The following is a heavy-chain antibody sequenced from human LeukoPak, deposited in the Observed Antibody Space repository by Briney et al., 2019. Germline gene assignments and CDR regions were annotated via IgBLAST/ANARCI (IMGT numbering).Heavy chain of an antibody. CDR3: ARGEAPLDPFDY. Sequence: ASVKVSCKASGYPFNNYDINWVRQATGQGLEWMGWMNPHSGKTGYAQNFQGRVTMTRDTSISTAYMELSSLRSEDTAVYYCARGEAPLDPFDYWGQGTLATVSS. D-gene: IGHD1-1*01. CDR1: GYPFNNYD. J-gene: IGHJ4*02. V-gene: IGHV1-8*01. CDR2: MNPHSGKT.